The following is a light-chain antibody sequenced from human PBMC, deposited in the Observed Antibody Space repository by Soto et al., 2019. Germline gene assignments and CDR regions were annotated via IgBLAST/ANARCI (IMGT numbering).Light chain of an antibody. CDR1: SSDVGSYNL. CDR3: CSYAGSSPSYV. V-gene: IGLV2-23*01. CDR2: EGS. J-gene: IGLJ1*01. Sequence: LTQPASVSGSPGQSITISCTGTSSDVGSYNLVSWYQQHPGKAPKLMIYEGSKRPSGVSNRFSGSKSGNTASLTISGLQAEDEADYYCCSYAGSSPSYVFGTGTKVTVL.